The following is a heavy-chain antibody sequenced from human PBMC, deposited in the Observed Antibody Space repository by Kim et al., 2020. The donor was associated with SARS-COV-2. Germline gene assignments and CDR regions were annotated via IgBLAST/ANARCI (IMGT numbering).Heavy chain of an antibody. V-gene: IGHV1-2*06. CDR1: GFTFTAYY. J-gene: IGHJ6*01. D-gene: IGHD4-17*01. CDR2: INPKIGGT. Sequence: ASVKVSCRASGFTFTAYYLHWVRQTPGQGLEWMGRINPKIGGTHSTKTFQDRVTLTFDTSVSTAYMELSRLTSDDTAVYYCARGMNDYGDYIAFFYYGLD. CDR3: ARGMNDYGDYIAFFYYGLD.